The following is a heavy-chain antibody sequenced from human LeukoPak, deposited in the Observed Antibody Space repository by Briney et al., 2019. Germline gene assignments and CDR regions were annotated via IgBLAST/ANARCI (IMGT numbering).Heavy chain of an antibody. D-gene: IGHD1-14*01. Sequence: GGSLRLSCAASGFIFSDHYMSWIRQAPGKGLEWISYISNGAGGTIHYADSVKGRFTISRDNAKNSVFLQMNSLRGEDTAVYYCAREVWGPEYWGQGTLVTVSS. CDR1: GFIFSDHY. V-gene: IGHV3-11*04. CDR3: AREVWGPEY. CDR2: ISNGAGGTI. J-gene: IGHJ4*02.